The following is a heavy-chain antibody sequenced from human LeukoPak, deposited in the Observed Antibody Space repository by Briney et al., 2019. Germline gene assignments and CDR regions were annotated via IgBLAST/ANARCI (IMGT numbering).Heavy chain of an antibody. CDR3: ARDRRYSSSWYAPSGAEYFQH. J-gene: IGHJ1*01. CDR2: ISAYNGNT. Sequence: ASVKVSCKPSGYIFNSYGLSWVRQAPGQGLEWMGWISAYNGNTNYAQKLQGRVTMTTDTSTSTAYMELRSLRSDDTAVYYCARDRRYSSSWYAPSGAEYFQHWGQGTLVTVSS. CDR1: GYIFNSYG. D-gene: IGHD6-13*01. V-gene: IGHV1-18*01.